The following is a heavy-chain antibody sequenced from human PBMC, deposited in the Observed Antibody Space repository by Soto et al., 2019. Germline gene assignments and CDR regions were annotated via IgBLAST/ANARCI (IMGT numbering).Heavy chain of an antibody. J-gene: IGHJ4*02. V-gene: IGHV4-61*01. CDR1: GGSVSSGSYY. CDR3: ASDERITIFGVVIQSKFDY. Sequence: SETLSLTCTVSGGSVSSGSYYWSWIRQPPGKGLEWIGYIYYSGSTNYNPSLKSRVTISVDTSKNQFSLKLSSVTAADTAVYYCASDERITIFGVVIQSKFDYWGQGTLVTVSS. D-gene: IGHD3-3*01. CDR2: IYYSGST.